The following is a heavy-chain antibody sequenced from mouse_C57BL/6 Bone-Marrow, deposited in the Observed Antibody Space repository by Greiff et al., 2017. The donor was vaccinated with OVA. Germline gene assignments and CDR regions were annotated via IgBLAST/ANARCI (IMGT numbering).Heavy chain of an antibody. J-gene: IGHJ4*01. CDR1: GYTFTDYE. CDR2: IDPETGGT. CDR3: TRGGRYAMDY. Sequence: VKLQQSGAELVRPGASVTLSCKASGYTFTDYEMHWVKQTPVHGLEWIGAIDPETGGTAYNQKFKGKAILTADKSSSTAYMELRSLTSEDSAVYYCTRGGRYAMDYWGQGTSVTVSS. V-gene: IGHV1-15*01.